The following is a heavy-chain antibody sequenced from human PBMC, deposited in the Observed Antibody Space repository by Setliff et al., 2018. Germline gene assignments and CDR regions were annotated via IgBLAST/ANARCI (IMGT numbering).Heavy chain of an antibody. CDR2: INHRGST. D-gene: IGHD3-22*01. CDR1: GDSFSDYY. V-gene: IGHV4-34*01. J-gene: IGHJ2*01. Sequence: SETLSLTCAVYGDSFSDYYWSWIRQPPGKGLEWIEEINHRGSTNYSPSLKSRVTISVDTSRNQFSLNLTSVTAADTALYFCARAVDSTGYFPFWYFDLWGRGTLVTVSS. CDR3: ARAVDSTGYFPFWYFDL.